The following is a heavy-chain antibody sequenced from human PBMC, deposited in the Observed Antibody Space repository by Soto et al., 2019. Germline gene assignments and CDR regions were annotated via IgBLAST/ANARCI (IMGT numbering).Heavy chain of an antibody. D-gene: IGHD3-22*01. CDR3: TTDSYSTIIIVRFDY. CDR2: IKSKTDGGTT. CDR1: GFAYTNAW. V-gene: IGHV3-15*07. Sequence: GSLRLSGADAGFAYTNAWINWVRQAPGKGLEWVGRIKSKTDGGTTDYAEPVKGRFAISRDDSNNMVYLQMNSLKIEDTAVYYCTTDSYSTIIIVRFDYWGHGTLVTVSS. J-gene: IGHJ4*01.